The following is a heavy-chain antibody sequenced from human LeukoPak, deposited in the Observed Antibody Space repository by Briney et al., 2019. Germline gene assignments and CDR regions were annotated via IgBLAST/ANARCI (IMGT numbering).Heavy chain of an antibody. Sequence: ASVKVSCKASGYTFTSYYMHWVRQAPGQGLEWVGIINPSAGSMYAQKFQGGVTVTRDTSTSTVYMELSSLTSEDTAVYYCARSPSGGYSDYWGQGTLVTVSS. V-gene: IGHV1-46*01. CDR3: ARSPSGGYSDY. D-gene: IGHD1-26*01. J-gene: IGHJ4*02. CDR2: INPSAGS. CDR1: GYTFTSYY.